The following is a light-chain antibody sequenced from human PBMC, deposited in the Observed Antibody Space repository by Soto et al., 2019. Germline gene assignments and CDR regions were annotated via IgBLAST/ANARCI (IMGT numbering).Light chain of an antibody. V-gene: IGKV3-15*01. J-gene: IGKJ1*01. CDR3: QQYDNWPQT. Sequence: EIVMTQSPATLSVSPGERATLSCGASQSVRSYLAWYQQKPGQAPRLLIHGASTRAPGIPARFSGSGSGTDFTLTISSLQSEDFAVYYCQQYDNWPQTVGQGTKVDSK. CDR1: QSVRSY. CDR2: GAS.